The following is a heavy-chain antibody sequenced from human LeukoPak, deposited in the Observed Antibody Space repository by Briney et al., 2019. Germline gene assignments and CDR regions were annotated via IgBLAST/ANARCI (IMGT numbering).Heavy chain of an antibody. CDR1: GYSFTSYW. CDR3: ARLFYPLPKDYNEGQGAFDI. D-gene: IGHD4-11*01. V-gene: IGHV5-51*01. Sequence: GESLKISCEGSGYSFTSYWIGWVRQMPGKGLEWMGIIYPGDSDTRYSPSFEGQVTISADKSISTAYLQWSSLKASDTAMYYCARLFYPLPKDYNEGQGAFDIWGQGTMVTVSS. CDR2: IYPGDSDT. J-gene: IGHJ3*02.